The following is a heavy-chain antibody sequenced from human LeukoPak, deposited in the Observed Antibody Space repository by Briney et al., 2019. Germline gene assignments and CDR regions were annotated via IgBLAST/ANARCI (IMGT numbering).Heavy chain of an antibody. CDR3: AALLRYYDGSGYYPVDY. CDR2: IVVGSGNT. CDR1: GFTFTSSA. D-gene: IGHD3-22*01. J-gene: IGHJ4*02. Sequence: SVKVSCKASGFTFTSSAMQWVRQARGQRLEWIGWIVVGSGNTNYAQKFQERVTITRDMPTSTAYMGLSSLRSEDTAVYYCAALLRYYDGSGYYPVDYWGQGTLVTVSS. V-gene: IGHV1-58*02.